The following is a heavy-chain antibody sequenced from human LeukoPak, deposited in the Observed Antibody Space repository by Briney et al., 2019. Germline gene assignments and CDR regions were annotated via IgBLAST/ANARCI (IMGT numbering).Heavy chain of an antibody. D-gene: IGHD4-17*01. CDR1: GGTFSSYA. J-gene: IGHJ3*02. CDR3: ARSRDYGDYEFAKFDAFDI. CDR2: IIPILGIA. Sequence: ASVKVSCKASGGTFSSYAISWVRQAPGQGLEWMGRIIPILGIANYAQKFQGRVTITADKSTSTAYMELRSLRSDDTAVYYCARSRDYGDYEFAKFDAFDIWGQGTMVTVSS. V-gene: IGHV1-69*04.